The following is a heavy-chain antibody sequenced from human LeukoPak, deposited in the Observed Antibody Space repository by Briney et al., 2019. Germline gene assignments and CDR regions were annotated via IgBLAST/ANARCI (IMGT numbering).Heavy chain of an antibody. Sequence: GGSLRLSCAASGFTVSSNYMSWVRQAPGKGLEWVSVIYSGGSTYYADSVKGRFTISRDNSKNTLYLQMNSLRAEDTAVYYCARAERGGEDSSGWSIFDYWGQGTLVTVSS. CDR2: IYSGGST. J-gene: IGHJ4*02. CDR1: GFTVSSNY. V-gene: IGHV3-53*01. D-gene: IGHD6-13*01. CDR3: ARAERGGEDSSGWSIFDY.